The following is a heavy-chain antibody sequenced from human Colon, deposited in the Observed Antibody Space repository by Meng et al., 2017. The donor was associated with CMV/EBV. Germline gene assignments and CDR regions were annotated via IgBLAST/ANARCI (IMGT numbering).Heavy chain of an antibody. Sequence: GGSITNTNWWTGVRQSPEKGMEWIGEIYQSGTTGYNPSIKSRVTISIDKSKNQFSLKLSSVTAADTAVYYCATHEYGSATSGFDPWGQGTLVTVSS. V-gene: IGHV4-4*02. D-gene: IGHD3-10*01. J-gene: IGHJ5*02. CDR3: ATHEYGSATSGFDP. CDR1: GGSITNTNW. CDR2: IYQSGTT.